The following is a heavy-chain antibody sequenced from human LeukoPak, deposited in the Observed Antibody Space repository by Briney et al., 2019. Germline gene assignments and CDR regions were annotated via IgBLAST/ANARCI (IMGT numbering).Heavy chain of an antibody. CDR1: GFTFTSYY. Sequence: QSGGSLRLSCAASGFTFTSYYMHWVRQAPGKGLVWVSRISGDGSNTIYADSVKGRFTISRDNAKNTVYLQMNSLRAEDTAVYYCARGDPGGYATYGMDVWGQGTTVTVSS. CDR3: ARGDPGGYATYGMDV. D-gene: IGHD5-12*01. V-gene: IGHV3-74*01. J-gene: IGHJ6*02. CDR2: ISGDGSNT.